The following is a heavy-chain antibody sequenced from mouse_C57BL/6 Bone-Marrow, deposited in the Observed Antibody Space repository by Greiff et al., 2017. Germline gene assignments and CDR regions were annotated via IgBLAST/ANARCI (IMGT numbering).Heavy chain of an antibody. CDR1: GFTFSSYG. CDR2: ISSGGSYP. CDR3: ARRIYYYGSNYAMDY. Sequence: EVQVVESGGDLVKPGGSLKLSCAASGFTFSSYGMSWVRQTPDKRLEWVATISSGGSYPYYPDSVKGRFTISRDNAKNTLYLQMSSLKSEDTAMYYCARRIYYYGSNYAMDYWGQGTSVTVSS. D-gene: IGHD1-1*01. V-gene: IGHV5-6*01. J-gene: IGHJ4*01.